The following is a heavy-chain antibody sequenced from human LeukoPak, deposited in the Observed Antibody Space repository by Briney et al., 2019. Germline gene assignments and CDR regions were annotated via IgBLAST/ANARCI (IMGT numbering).Heavy chain of an antibody. V-gene: IGHV4-34*01. CDR3: ARGHYYDSSGYYGLAFDI. Sequence: SETLSLTCAVYGGSFSGYYWSWVRQPPEKGLEWIGEINHSGSTNYNPSLKSRVTISVDTSKNQFSLELTSVTAADTAVYYCARGHYYDSSGYYGLAFDIWGQGTMVTVSS. J-gene: IGHJ3*02. CDR2: INHSGST. D-gene: IGHD3-22*01. CDR1: GGSFSGYY.